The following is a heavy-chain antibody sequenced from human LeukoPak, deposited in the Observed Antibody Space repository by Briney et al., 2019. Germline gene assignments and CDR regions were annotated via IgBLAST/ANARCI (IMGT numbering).Heavy chain of an antibody. CDR3: ARDFQSAY. V-gene: IGHV3-7*01. CDR1: GFTFSNYW. Sequence: PGGSLRLSCTASGFTFSNYWMSWVRQAPGKGLEWVAYINQDGSETNYVDSGEGRFTVSRDNGKHSLYLQLNSLRVEDTAVYYCARDFQSAYWGQGALVSVSS. J-gene: IGHJ4*02. CDR2: INQDGSET.